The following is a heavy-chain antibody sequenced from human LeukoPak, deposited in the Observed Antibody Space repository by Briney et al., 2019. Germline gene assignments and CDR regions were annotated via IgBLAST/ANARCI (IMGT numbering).Heavy chain of an antibody. J-gene: IGHJ4*02. CDR3: ARGGTPGYSSGRIDY. Sequence: GGSVRLSCVASGFTVSSNYMSWVRQAPGKGLDWVAVIYSADNTYYADSVTGRFTISRHNSENTLYLHMNSLRVEDTAVYFCARGGTPGYSSGRIDYCGQGTLVTVSS. D-gene: IGHD6-19*01. CDR2: IYSADNT. V-gene: IGHV3-53*04. CDR1: GFTVSSNY.